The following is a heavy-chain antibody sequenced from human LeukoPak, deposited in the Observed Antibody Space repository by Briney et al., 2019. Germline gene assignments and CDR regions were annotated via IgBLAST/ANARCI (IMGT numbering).Heavy chain of an antibody. J-gene: IGHJ6*02. CDR3: ARGQWSGRKSYGMDV. Sequence: GASVKVSCKASGGTFSSYTISWVRQAPGQGLEWMGRIIPILGIANYAQKFQGRVTITADKSTSTAYMELSSLRSEDTAVYYCARGQWSGRKSYGMDVWGQGTTVAVSS. V-gene: IGHV1-69*10. D-gene: IGHD3-3*01. CDR2: IIPILGIA. CDR1: GGTFSSYT.